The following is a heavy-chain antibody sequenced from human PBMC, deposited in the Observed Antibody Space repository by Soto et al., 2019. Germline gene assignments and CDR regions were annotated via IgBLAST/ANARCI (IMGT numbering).Heavy chain of an antibody. Sequence: GESEKISCKGSGCRFTSYWIGWVRQMPGKGLEWMGIIYPGDSDTRYSPSFQGQVTISADKSISTAYLQWSSLKASDTAIYYCARPREAGKNYYGVDGWGQETTVTVSS. V-gene: IGHV5-51*01. J-gene: IGHJ6*02. CDR2: IYPGDSDT. D-gene: IGHD6-19*01. CDR1: GCRFTSYW. CDR3: ARPREAGKNYYGVDG.